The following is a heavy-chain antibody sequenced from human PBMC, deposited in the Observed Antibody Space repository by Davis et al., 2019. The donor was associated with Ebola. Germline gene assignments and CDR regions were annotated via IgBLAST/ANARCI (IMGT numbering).Heavy chain of an antibody. J-gene: IGHJ4*02. CDR1: GFSFSDYG. CDR2: VSVPGLT. D-gene: IGHD3-16*01. CDR3: AKDIQGGSSYLDY. V-gene: IGHV3-23*01. Sequence: GESLKISCPASGFSFSDYGMSWVRQAPGKGLEWVSEVSVPGLTHYADPVKGRFTISRDISKNIVYLEMKSLRAEDTAIYYCAKDIQGGSSYLDYWGQGTLVTVSS.